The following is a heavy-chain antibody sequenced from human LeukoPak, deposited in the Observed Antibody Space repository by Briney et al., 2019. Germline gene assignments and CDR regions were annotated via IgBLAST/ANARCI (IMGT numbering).Heavy chain of an antibody. Sequence: TPSETLSLTCTVSGGSISSYYWSWIRQPAGKGLEWSGRIYTSGSTNYNPSLKSRVTMSVDTSKNQCSLKLNSVTAADTAVYYCARDCEVLTAYPPTQLFDPWGQGTLVTVS. J-gene: IGHJ5*02. CDR1: GGSISSYY. V-gene: IGHV4-4*07. CDR3: ARDCEVLTAYPPTQLFDP. CDR2: IYTSGST. D-gene: IGHD3-9*01.